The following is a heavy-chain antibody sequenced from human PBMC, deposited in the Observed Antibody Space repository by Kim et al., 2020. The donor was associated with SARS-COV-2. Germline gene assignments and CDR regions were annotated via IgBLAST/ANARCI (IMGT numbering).Heavy chain of an antibody. V-gene: IGHV3-48*03. J-gene: IGHJ6*02. D-gene: IGHD4-17*01. CDR2: ISSSGSTI. CDR1: GFTFSSYE. CDR3: ASGIRRLRLYYYGMDV. Sequence: GGSLRLSCAASGFTFSSYEMNWVRQAPGKGLEWVSYISSSGSTIYYADSVKGRFTISRDNAKNSLYLQMNSLRAEDTAVYYCASGIRRLRLYYYGMDVWGQGTTVTVSS.